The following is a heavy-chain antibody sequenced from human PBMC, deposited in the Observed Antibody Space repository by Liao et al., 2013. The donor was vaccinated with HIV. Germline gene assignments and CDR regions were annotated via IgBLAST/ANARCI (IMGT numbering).Heavy chain of an antibody. Sequence: QVQLLESGPGLVKPSQTLSLTCAVSGGSISSGDYYWTWIRQPPGKGLEWIGYIYYSGSTYYNPSLKSRLTISVDTSKNQFSLKLRSVTAADTAVYYCARESRDYDYVDYWGQGTLVTVSS. CDR1: GGSISSGDYY. V-gene: IGHV4-30-4*08. J-gene: IGHJ4*02. CDR3: ARESRDYDYVDY. D-gene: IGHD3-16*01. CDR2: IYYSGST.